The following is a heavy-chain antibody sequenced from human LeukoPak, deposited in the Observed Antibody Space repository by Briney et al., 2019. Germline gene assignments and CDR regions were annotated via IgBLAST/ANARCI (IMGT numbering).Heavy chain of an antibody. CDR3: ARAMATTSDDY. Sequence: PGGSLRLSCAASGFTFSSYSMNWVRHAPGKGLEWVSSISSSSSYIYYADSVKGRFTISRDNAKNSLCLQMNSLRAEDTAVYYCARAMATTSDDYWGQGTLVTVSS. J-gene: IGHJ4*02. CDR1: GFTFSSYS. V-gene: IGHV3-21*01. CDR2: ISSSSSYI. D-gene: IGHD5-24*01.